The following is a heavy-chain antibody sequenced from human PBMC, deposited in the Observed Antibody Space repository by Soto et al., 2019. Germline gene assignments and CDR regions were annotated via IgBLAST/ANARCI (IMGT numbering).Heavy chain of an antibody. CDR3: VRRDQVGYYYYGMDV. J-gene: IGHJ6*02. CDR1: GYSFTTYW. Sequence: PGESLKISCKGSGYSFTTYWIGWVRQMPGKGLEWMGIIYPGDSDTRYSPSFQGQVTISADKSISTAYPQWSSLKASDTAMYYCVRRDQVGYYYYGMDVWGQGTTVTVSS. V-gene: IGHV5-51*01. CDR2: IYPGDSDT. D-gene: IGHD2-15*01.